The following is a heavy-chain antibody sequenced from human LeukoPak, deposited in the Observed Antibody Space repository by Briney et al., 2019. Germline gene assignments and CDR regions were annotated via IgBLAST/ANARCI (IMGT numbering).Heavy chain of an antibody. CDR1: GGSISSYY. Sequence: PSETLSLTCTVSGGSISSYYWSWIRQPPEKRLEWIGPMYYSGSTEYNPSLKSRVTISVDTSKNRFSLKLSSVTAADTAVYYCARDSFGVGGADNWFDPWGQGTPVTVSS. CDR3: ARDSFGVGGADNWFDP. V-gene: IGHV4-59*01. D-gene: IGHD3-16*01. CDR2: MYYSGST. J-gene: IGHJ5*02.